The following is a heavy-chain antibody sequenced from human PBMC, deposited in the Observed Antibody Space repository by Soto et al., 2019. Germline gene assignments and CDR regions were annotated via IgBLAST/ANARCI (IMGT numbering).Heavy chain of an antibody. CDR3: ASDYDYVWGGYRPYYFNY. V-gene: IGHV3-23*01. CDR2: ISASGGST. J-gene: IGHJ4*02. CDR1: GFTFSSYA. D-gene: IGHD3-16*02. Sequence: GGSLRLSCAASGFTFSSYALSWVRQAPGKGLEWVSGISASGGSTYYADPVKGRFTISRDNSKNTLYLQMNSLRAEDTAVYYCASDYDYVWGGYRPYYFNYWGQGTLVTVSS.